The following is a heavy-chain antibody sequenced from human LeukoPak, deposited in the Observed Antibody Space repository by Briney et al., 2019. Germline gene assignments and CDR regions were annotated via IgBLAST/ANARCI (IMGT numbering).Heavy chain of an antibody. J-gene: IGHJ3*02. Sequence: ASVKVSCKVSGYIFSELSMHWVRQAPGKGLEWMGGFDPEDRETVYAQEFQGSVTMTEDTSTDTAYMELSSLTSEDTAVYYCATDSNGSGTYCMDALDIWGQGTMVTVSS. V-gene: IGHV1-24*01. D-gene: IGHD3-10*01. CDR1: GYIFSELS. CDR3: ATDSNGSGTYCMDALDI. CDR2: FDPEDRET.